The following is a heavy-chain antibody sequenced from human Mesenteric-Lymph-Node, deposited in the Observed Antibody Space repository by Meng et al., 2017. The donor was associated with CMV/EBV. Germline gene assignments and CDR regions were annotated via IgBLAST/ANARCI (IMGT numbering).Heavy chain of an antibody. J-gene: IGHJ5*02. D-gene: IGHD2-15*01. V-gene: IGHV5-51*01. CDR3: ARHPGGRNVDWFDA. CDR1: GYSFTGYW. CDR2: IYPGDSDT. Sequence: GESLKISCQGYGYSFTGYWIAWVRQMPGKGLERMGIIYPGDSDTRYSPSFQGQFTFSADKSISTAYLQWSSLKASDSAMYYCARHPGGRNVDWFDAWGQGTLVTVSS.